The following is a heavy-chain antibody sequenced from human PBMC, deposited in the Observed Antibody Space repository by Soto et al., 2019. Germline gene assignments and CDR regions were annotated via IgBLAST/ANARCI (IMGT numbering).Heavy chain of an antibody. Sequence: QVQLLESAGGAVQPGESLRLSCVASGFDFTYYAMHWVGQAPGKGLESVAVMSSDGSKIHHTDSVKGRFTISRDNSKNTLYLQMNSLRKEDTAVYFCAKDEGVGGTLGLFDYWGQGTLVSVSS. V-gene: IGHV3-30*18. CDR2: MSSDGSKI. CDR3: AKDEGVGGTLGLFDY. CDR1: GFDFTYYA. D-gene: IGHD1-26*01. J-gene: IGHJ4*02.